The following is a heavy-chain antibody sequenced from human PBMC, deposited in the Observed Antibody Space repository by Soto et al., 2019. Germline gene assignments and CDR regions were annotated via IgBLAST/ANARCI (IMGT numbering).Heavy chain of an antibody. Sequence: QVQLQQSGAGLLKPSETLSLPCAVYGESFSGYILSWIRQTPGKGLLCIGQSNPSGSASYNPSLKSRVTITGQTSNCQLCPELSSVTAAVTTVYYCARGLIAGSHYSGGWYYFDSWGQGTQVTVSS. D-gene: IGHD6-19*01. CDR3: ARGLIAGSHYSGGWYYFDS. CDR1: GESFSGYI. CDR2: SNPSGSA. V-gene: IGHV4-34*01. J-gene: IGHJ4*02.